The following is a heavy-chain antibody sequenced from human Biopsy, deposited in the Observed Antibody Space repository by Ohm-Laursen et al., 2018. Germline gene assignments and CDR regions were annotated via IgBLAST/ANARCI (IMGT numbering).Heavy chain of an antibody. CDR2: INTRRGDT. D-gene: IGHD2-2*01. V-gene: IGHV1-18*01. CDR3: ARVEDSTRHWYFDL. Sequence: ASVKVSCKASGYTFSDYILNWVRQAPGQGLEWMGWINTRRGDTNYAQKFQGRVTMTRDTSTTTVFMELTSLTSDDTAMYYCARVEDSTRHWYFDLWGRGTQVTVSS. J-gene: IGHJ2*01. CDR1: GYTFSDYI.